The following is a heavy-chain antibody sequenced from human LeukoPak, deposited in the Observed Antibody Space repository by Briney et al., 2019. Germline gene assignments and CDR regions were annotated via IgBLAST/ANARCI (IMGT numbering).Heavy chain of an antibody. CDR1: GYTFTSYA. CDR3: ASGIEGYYDSSGYYLSLFY. J-gene: IGHJ4*02. CDR2: ISAGNGNT. V-gene: IGHV1-3*01. D-gene: IGHD3-22*01. Sequence: ASVKVSCKASGYTFTSYAIHWVRQAPGQRLEWMGWISAGNGNTKYSQNFQGRVTFISNTSATTAFMELSSLRSEDTAVYYCASGIEGYYDSSGYYLSLFYWGQGTLVTVSS.